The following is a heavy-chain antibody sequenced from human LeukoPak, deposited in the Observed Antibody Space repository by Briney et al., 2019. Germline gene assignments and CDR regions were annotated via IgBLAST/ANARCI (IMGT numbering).Heavy chain of an antibody. CDR3: ARSRFGELSPFDY. CDR2: IYYSGST. D-gene: IGHD3-10*01. Sequence: SETLSLTCTVSGGSISSGGYYWSWIRQHPGKGLEWIGYIYYSGSTYHNPSLKSRVTISVDTSKNQFSLKLSSVTAADTAVYYCARSRFGELSPFDYWGQGTLVTVSS. CDR1: GGSISSGGYY. V-gene: IGHV4-31*03. J-gene: IGHJ4*02.